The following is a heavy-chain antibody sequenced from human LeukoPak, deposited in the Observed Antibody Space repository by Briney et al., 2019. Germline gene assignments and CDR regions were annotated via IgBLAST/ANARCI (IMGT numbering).Heavy chain of an antibody. J-gene: IGHJ6*02. V-gene: IGHV3-73*01. CDR3: TSGYSYGNYSYYGLDV. CDR2: IRSKANSYAT. CDR1: GFTFSGSG. D-gene: IGHD5-18*01. Sequence: GGSLKLSCAASGFTFSGSGMHWVRQASGKGLEWVGRIRSKANSYATAYAASVKGRFTISRDDSKKTAYLQMNSLKTEDTAVYYCTSGYSYGNYSYYGLDVWGQGTTVIVSS.